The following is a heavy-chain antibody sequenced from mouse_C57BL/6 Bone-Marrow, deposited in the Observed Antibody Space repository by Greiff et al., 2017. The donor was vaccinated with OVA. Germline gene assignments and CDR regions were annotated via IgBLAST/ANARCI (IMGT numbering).Heavy chain of an antibody. Sequence: VQLQQPGAELVKPGASVKLSCTASGYTFTSYWMHWVKQRPGQGLEWIGMIHPNSGSTNYNEKFKSKATLTVDKSSSTAYMQLSSLTSEDSAVYYCARDGYYLAYWGQGTLVTVSA. CDR3: ARDGYYLAY. CDR2: IHPNSGST. D-gene: IGHD2-3*01. CDR1: GYTFTSYW. J-gene: IGHJ3*01. V-gene: IGHV1-64*01.